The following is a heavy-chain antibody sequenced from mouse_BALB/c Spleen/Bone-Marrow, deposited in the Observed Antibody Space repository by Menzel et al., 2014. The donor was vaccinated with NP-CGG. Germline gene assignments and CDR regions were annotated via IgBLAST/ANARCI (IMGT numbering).Heavy chain of an antibody. CDR3: AREGYGSSYGLAY. J-gene: IGHJ3*01. Sequence: EVQLQQSGPELVRPGASMKISCKASGYSFAGYTMNWVKQSHGKNLEWIGLINPYNGGSSYNQKFKGKATLTVDKSSSTAYMELLSLTSEDSAVYYCAREGYGSSYGLAYWGQGTLVTVSA. V-gene: IGHV1-18*01. CDR1: GYSFAGYT. CDR2: INPYNGGS. D-gene: IGHD1-1*01.